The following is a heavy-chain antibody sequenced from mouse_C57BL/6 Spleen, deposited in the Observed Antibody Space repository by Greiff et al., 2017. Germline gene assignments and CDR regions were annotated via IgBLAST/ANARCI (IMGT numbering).Heavy chain of an antibody. D-gene: IGHD1-1*01. CDR2: ICPGDGDT. V-gene: IGHV1-82*01. CDR3: AREITTVPWFAY. CDR1: GYAFSSSW. Sequence: QVQLQQSGPELVKPGASVKISCKASGYAFSSSWMNWVKQRPGKGLEWIGRICPGDGDTNYNGKFKGKATLTADKSSSTAYMQLSSLTSEDSAVYFCAREITTVPWFAYWGQGTLVTVSA. J-gene: IGHJ3*01.